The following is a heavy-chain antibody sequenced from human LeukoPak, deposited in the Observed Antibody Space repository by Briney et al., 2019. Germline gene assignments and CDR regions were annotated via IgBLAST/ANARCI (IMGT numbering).Heavy chain of an antibody. D-gene: IGHD3-10*01. V-gene: IGHV1-69*06. CDR3: ARLPIPYYYGSGSYGPPDY. Sequence: SVKVSCKASGYTFTSYAINWVRQAPGQGLEWMGGTIPIFGTANYAQKFQGRVTITADKSTSTAYMELSSLRSEDTAVYYCARLPIPYYYGSGSYGPPDYWGQGTLVTVSS. CDR1: GYTFTSYA. J-gene: IGHJ4*02. CDR2: TIPIFGTA.